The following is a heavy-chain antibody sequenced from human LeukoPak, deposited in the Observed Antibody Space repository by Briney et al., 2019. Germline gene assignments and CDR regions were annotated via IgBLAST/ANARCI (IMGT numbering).Heavy chain of an antibody. Sequence: GASLRLSCAASGFTFSSYAMSWIRQAPGKGLEWVSAISGSGGSTYYADSVKGRFTISIDNSKNTLYLQMNSLRAEDTAVYYCAKGILGYCSSTSCYTLFDYWGQGTLVTVSS. CDR3: AKGILGYCSSTSCYTLFDY. D-gene: IGHD2-2*02. CDR2: ISGSGGST. CDR1: GFTFSSYA. J-gene: IGHJ4*02. V-gene: IGHV3-23*01.